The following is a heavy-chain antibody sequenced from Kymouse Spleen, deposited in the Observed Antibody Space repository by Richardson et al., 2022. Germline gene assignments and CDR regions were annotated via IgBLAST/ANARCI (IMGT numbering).Heavy chain of an antibody. D-gene: IGHD6-6*01. CDR2: IYYSGST. CDR1: GGSISSSSYY. J-gene: IGHJ4*02. Sequence: QLQLQESGPGLVKPSETLSLTCTVSGGSISSSSYYWGWIRQPPGKGLEWIGSIYYSGSTYYNPSLKSRVTISVDTSKNQFSLKLSSVTAADTAVYYCARQGSSPLFDYWGQGTLVTVSS. V-gene: IGHV4-39*01. CDR3: ARQGSSPLFDY.